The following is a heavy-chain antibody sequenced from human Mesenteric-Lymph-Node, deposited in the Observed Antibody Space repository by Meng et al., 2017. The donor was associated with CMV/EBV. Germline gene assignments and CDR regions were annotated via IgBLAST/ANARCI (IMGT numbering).Heavy chain of an antibody. Sequence: ASVKVSCKASGGPFSSNTITWVRQAPGQGLEWMGWINPNSGGTNYAQKFQGRVTMTRDTSISTAYMELSRLRSDDTAVYYCARGNPMRSFDYWGQGTLVTVSS. V-gene: IGHV1-2*02. J-gene: IGHJ4*02. CDR2: INPNSGGT. CDR3: ARGNPMRSFDY. CDR1: GGPFSSNT.